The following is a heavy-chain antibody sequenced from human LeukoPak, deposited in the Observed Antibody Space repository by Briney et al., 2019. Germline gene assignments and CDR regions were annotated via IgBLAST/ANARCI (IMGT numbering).Heavy chain of an antibody. V-gene: IGHV3-9*01. CDR1: GFTFDDYA. Sequence: GGSLRLSCAASGFTFDDYAMHWVRQAPGKGLEGVSSINWNSGSIGYADSVKGRFTISRDNAKNSLYLQMNSLRAEDTAVYYCARGYDSSVGSYSFDYWGQGTLVTVSS. CDR2: INWNSGSI. D-gene: IGHD3-22*01. CDR3: ARGYDSSVGSYSFDY. J-gene: IGHJ4*02.